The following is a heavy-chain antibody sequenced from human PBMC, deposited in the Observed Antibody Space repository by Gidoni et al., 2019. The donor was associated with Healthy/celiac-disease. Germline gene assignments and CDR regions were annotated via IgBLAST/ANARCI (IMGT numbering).Heavy chain of an antibody. CDR3: ARQTGQQLVRIDP. V-gene: IGHV4-59*08. Sequence: QVQLQESGPGLVKPSETLSLTCTVSGGSISSYYWSWIRQPPGKGLEWIGYIYYSGSTNYNPSLKSRVTISVDTSKNQFSLKLSSVTAADTAVYYCARQTGQQLVRIDPWGQGTLVTVSS. CDR2: IYYSGST. D-gene: IGHD6-13*01. J-gene: IGHJ5*02. CDR1: GGSISSYY.